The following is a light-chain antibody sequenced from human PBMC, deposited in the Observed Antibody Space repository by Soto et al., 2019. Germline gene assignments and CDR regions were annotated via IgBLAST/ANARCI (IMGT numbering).Light chain of an antibody. CDR2: KVS. CDR3: MQLSHFPWT. Sequence: EIVKTPTPLPAPVTLGQSASIACTSRQSLVHSDRNTYLSWFHQRPGHPPRLLIYKVSKRFSGVPDRFGGSGSGTYFTLKIDRVEADDVGLYYCMQLSHFPWTFGQGTKVDIK. V-gene: IGKV2-24*01. CDR1: QSLVHSDRNTY. J-gene: IGKJ1*01.